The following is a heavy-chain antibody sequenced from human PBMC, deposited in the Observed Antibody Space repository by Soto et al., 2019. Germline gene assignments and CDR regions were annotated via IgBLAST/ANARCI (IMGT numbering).Heavy chain of an antibody. D-gene: IGHD5-18*01. CDR2: INSDGSST. V-gene: IGHV3-74*01. J-gene: IGHJ4*02. CDR3: ARDGGSSYGSFDY. Sequence: GGSLRVSCSASGVTFSSYWMHWVRQAPGKGLVWVSRINSDGSSTSYADSVKGRFTTSRDNAKNTLYLQMNSLRAEDTAVYYCARDGGSSYGSFDYWGQGTLVTVSS. CDR1: GVTFSSYW.